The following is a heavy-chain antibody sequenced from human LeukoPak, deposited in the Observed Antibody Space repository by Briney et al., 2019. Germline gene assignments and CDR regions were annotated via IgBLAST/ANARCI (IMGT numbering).Heavy chain of an antibody. CDR2: ISGRGGDT. Sequence: GGSLRLSCAASGFTFSSYWMTWVRQVPGKGLEWVSTISGRGGDTDYADSVKGRFIISRDSSENTLYLQMHSLGVEDTGVYYCAEGLWASTVGATGIFFDYWGQGIQVTVSS. J-gene: IGHJ4*02. CDR3: AEGLWASTVGATGIFFDY. CDR1: GFTFSSYW. D-gene: IGHD1-26*01. V-gene: IGHV3-23*01.